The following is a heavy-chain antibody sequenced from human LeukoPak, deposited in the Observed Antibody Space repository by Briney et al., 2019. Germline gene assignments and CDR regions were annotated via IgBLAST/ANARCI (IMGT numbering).Heavy chain of an antibody. CDR3: ASDSSSSRWGLPDY. J-gene: IGHJ4*02. CDR1: GYTFSDYY. D-gene: IGHD6-6*01. V-gene: IGHV1-46*01. Sequence: GASVKVSCKASGYTFSDYYMHWVRQAPGQGLEWMGIIDPSGGSTTYAQKFQGRVTMTRDTSTRTVYMELSSLRSEDTAVYYCASDSSSSRWGLPDYWGQGTLVTVSS. CDR2: IDPSGGST.